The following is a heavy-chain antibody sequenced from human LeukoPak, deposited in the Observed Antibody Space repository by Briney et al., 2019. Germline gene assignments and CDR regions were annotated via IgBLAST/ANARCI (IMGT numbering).Heavy chain of an antibody. J-gene: IGHJ4*02. CDR3: ATMVRGVTTFDY. CDR2: IRYDGSNK. V-gene: IGHV3-30*02. D-gene: IGHD3-10*01. Sequence: PGGSLRLSCAASGFTFSSYGMHWVRQAPGKGLEWVAFIRYDGSNKYYADSVKGRFTISRDSSKNTLYLQMNSLRAEDTAVYYCATMVRGVTTFDYWGQGTLVTVSS. CDR1: GFTFSSYG.